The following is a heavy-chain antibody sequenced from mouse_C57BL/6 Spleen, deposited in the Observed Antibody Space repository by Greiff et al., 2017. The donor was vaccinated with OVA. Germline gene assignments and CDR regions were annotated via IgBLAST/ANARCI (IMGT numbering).Heavy chain of an antibody. J-gene: IGHJ2*01. Sequence: EVQLVESGGGLVQPGGSLSLSCAASGFTFTDYYMSWVRQPPGKALEWLGFIRNKANGYTTEYSASVKGRFTISRDNSQSILYLQMNALRAEDSATYYCARLPQLGTFDYWGQGTTLTVSS. CDR3: ARLPQLGTFDY. CDR2: IRNKANGYTT. V-gene: IGHV7-3*01. CDR1: GFTFTDYY. D-gene: IGHD4-1*02.